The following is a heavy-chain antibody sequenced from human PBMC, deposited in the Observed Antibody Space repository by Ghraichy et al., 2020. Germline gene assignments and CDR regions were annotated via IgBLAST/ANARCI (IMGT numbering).Heavy chain of an antibody. J-gene: IGHJ3*02. CDR2: TYYTSKWYN. CDR1: GDSVSSNSVA. Sequence: SQTLSLTCAISGDSVSSNSVAWNWIRQSPSRGLEWLGRTYYTSKWYNVYAISVKGRITINPDTSENQFSLQLSSVIPEDTAIYYCARGRNSAFDIWAQGTMVIVS. V-gene: IGHV6-1*01. D-gene: IGHD4-23*01. CDR3: ARGRNSAFDI.